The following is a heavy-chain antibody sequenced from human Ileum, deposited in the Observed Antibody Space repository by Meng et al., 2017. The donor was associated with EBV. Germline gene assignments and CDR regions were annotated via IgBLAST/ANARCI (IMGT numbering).Heavy chain of an antibody. V-gene: IGHV1-2*04. CDR3: ARDWEGSWAVFDY. Sequence: QVQLVQSGAEVKKPXXSVKCXCKASGYTFTGYYMHWVRQAPGQGLEWMGWINPNSGGTNHAQKFQGWVTMTRDTSISTAYMELSRLRSDDTAVYYFARDWEGSWAVFDYWGQGTMVTVSS. D-gene: IGHD6-13*01. CDR1: GYTFTGYY. J-gene: IGHJ4*02. CDR2: INPNSGGT.